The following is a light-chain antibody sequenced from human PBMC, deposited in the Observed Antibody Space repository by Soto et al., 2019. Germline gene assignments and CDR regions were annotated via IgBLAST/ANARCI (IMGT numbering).Light chain of an antibody. J-gene: IGKJ1*01. V-gene: IGKV1-5*03. CDR2: KAS. Sequence: IQMTQSPSTLSASVGDTVTITCRASQSVSTWLAWYQQTPGKAPKLLIYKASRLESGVPSRFSGSGSGTEFTLTITSLQPDDFATYYCQHPKTFGQGTKVDIK. CDR3: QHPKT. CDR1: QSVSTW.